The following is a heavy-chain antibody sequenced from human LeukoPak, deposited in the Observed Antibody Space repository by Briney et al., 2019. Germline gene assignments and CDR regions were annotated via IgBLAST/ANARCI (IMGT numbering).Heavy chain of an antibody. V-gene: IGHV3-30*18. CDR2: ISYDGSSK. Sequence: GRSLRLSCAASGFTFSSYGMHWVRQAPGKGLEWVAVISYDGSSKYYADSVKGRFTISRDNSKNTLYLQMNSLRAEDTAVYYCAKTGLMRYYYDSSGYSHFDYWGQGTLVTVSS. CDR3: AKTGLMRYYYDSSGYSHFDY. CDR1: GFTFSSYG. J-gene: IGHJ4*02. D-gene: IGHD3-22*01.